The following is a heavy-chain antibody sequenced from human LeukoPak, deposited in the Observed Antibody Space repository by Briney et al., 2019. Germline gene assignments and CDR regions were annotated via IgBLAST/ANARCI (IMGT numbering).Heavy chain of an antibody. CDR2: IYSGGST. CDR3: ARVNYRYYYYGMDV. CDR1: GFTVSSNY. J-gene: IGHJ6*02. Sequence: GGSLRLSCAASGFTVSSNYMSWVRQAPGKGLEWVSVIYSGGSTYYADSVKGRFTISRDNSKNTLYLQMNSLRAEDTAVYYCARVNYRYYYYGMDVWGQGTTVTASS. V-gene: IGHV3-53*01. D-gene: IGHD4-11*01.